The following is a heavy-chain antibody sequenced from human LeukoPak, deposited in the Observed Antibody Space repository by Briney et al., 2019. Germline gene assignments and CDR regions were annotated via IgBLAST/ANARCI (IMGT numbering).Heavy chain of an antibody. D-gene: IGHD3-22*01. J-gene: IGHJ4*02. CDR3: ARERYDSSGDYYFAY. CDR1: GYSFTSYH. CDR2: IDPSVGST. V-gene: IGHV1-46*01. Sequence: GASVKVSCKASGYSFTSYHMLWVRQDPGQGLEWMGIIDPSVGSTSYARKFQGRVTMTRDTSTSTLYMELSSLRSEDTAVYYCARERYDSSGDYYFAYWGQGTLVTVSS.